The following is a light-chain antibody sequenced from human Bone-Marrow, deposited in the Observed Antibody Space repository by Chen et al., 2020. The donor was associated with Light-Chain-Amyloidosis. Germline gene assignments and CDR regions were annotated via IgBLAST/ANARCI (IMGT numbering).Light chain of an antibody. CDR1: QSVSRY. V-gene: IGKV3-11*01. CDR3: QQRANWPPLT. CDR2: DAS. Sequence: EIVLTQSPAILSLSPGERATLSCRASQSVSRYLAWYQQKPGQAPRRLIYDASHRATGVPARFSGSGSGTDFTLTISSLEPEDFALYYCQQRANWPPLTFGGGTKVEIK. J-gene: IGKJ4*01.